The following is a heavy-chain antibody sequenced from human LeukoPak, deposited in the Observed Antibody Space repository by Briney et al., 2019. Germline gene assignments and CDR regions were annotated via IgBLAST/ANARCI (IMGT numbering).Heavy chain of an antibody. CDR3: ARRACSSTSCPIDY. J-gene: IGHJ4*02. Sequence: SETLSLTCTVSGGSISSYYWSWIRRPAGKGLEWIGRIYTSGSTNYNPSLKSRVTISVDKSKNQFSLKLSSVTAADTAVYYCARRACSSTSCPIDYWGQGTLVTVSS. D-gene: IGHD2-2*01. V-gene: IGHV4-4*07. CDR2: IYTSGST. CDR1: GGSISSYY.